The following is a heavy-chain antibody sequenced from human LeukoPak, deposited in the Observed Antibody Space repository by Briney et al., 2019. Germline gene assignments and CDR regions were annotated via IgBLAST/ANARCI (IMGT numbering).Heavy chain of an antibody. Sequence: PGGSLRLSCAASGFTFSSYAMRWVRQAPGKGLEWVSAISGSGGSTYYADSVKGRFTISRDNSKNTLYLQMNSLRAEDTAVYYCAKDMSVWRFGNDAFDIWGQGTMVTVSS. D-gene: IGHD3-10*01. CDR3: AKDMSVWRFGNDAFDI. J-gene: IGHJ3*02. CDR2: ISGSGGST. V-gene: IGHV3-23*01. CDR1: GFTFSSYA.